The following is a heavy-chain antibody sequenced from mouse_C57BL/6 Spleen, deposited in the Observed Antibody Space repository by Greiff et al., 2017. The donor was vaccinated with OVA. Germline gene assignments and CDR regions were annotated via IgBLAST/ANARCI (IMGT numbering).Heavy chain of an antibody. CDR1: GYSFTGYF. CDR3: ARGYYGSSYDFDD. J-gene: IGHJ2*01. V-gene: IGHV1-20*01. CDR2: INPYNGDT. Sequence: VQLQQSGPELVKPGASVKISCKASGYSFTGYFMNWVMQSHGKSLEWIGRINPYNGDTFYNQKFKGKATLTVDKSSSTAHMELRRLTSEDSAVYYGARGYYGSSYDFDDWGQGTTLTVAT. D-gene: IGHD1-1*01.